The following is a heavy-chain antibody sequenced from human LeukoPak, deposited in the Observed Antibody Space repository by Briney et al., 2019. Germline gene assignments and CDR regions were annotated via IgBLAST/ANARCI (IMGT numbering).Heavy chain of an antibody. Sequence: GGSLRLSCVASGFNFRTYAMHWVRQAPGKGLEWVGDISYDGGYASYAAAVRDRFTISRDDSKNTLFLQINSLRPEDAAVYYCATESSLSNWGQGTLVTVSS. V-gene: IGHV3-30*04. CDR2: ISYDGGYA. J-gene: IGHJ4*02. CDR1: GFNFRTYA. CDR3: ATESSLSN.